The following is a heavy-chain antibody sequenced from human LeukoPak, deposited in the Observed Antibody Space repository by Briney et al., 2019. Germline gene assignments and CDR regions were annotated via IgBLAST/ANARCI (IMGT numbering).Heavy chain of an antibody. J-gene: IGHJ6*04. CDR1: GFTFSSYE. D-gene: IGHD3-10*02. Sequence: GGSLRLSCAASGFTFSSYEMNWVRQAPGKGLEWVSYISSSGSTIYYADSVKGRFTISRDNAKNSLYLQMNSLRAGDTAVYYCAELGVTMIGGVWGKGTTVTIPS. V-gene: IGHV3-48*03. CDR3: AELGVTMIGGV. CDR2: ISSSGSTI.